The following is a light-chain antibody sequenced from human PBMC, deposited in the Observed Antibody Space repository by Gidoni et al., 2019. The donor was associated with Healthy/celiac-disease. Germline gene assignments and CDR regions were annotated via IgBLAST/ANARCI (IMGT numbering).Light chain of an antibody. J-gene: IGKJ2*01. CDR2: AAS. CDR3: QQSYSTPYT. CDR1: QSISSY. V-gene: IGKV1-39*01. Sequence: DIQMTQSPSSMSASVGDRVTITCRASQSISSYLNWYQQKPGKAPKLLIYAASSLQSGVPARFSGSGSGTDFTLTISSLQPEDFATYYCQQSYSTPYTFGQETNLEIK.